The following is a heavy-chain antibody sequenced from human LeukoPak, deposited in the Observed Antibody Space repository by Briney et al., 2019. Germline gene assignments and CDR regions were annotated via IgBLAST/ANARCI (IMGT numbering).Heavy chain of an antibody. Sequence: PGGSLRLSCAASGFTFSSYAMSWVRQAPGKGLEWVSAISGSGGSTYYADSVKGRFTISRDNSKNTLYLQMNSLRAEDTAVYYCAKGQLLWFGESKGPDAFDIWGQGTMVTVSS. CDR2: ISGSGGST. V-gene: IGHV3-23*01. J-gene: IGHJ3*02. CDR1: GFTFSSYA. CDR3: AKGQLLWFGESKGPDAFDI. D-gene: IGHD3-10*01.